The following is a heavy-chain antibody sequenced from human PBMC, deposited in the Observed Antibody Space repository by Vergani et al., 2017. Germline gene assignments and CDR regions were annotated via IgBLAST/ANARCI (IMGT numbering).Heavy chain of an antibody. Sequence: EVQLVESGGGLVKPGGSLRLSCAASGFTFSNAWMSWVRQAPGKGLEWVGRIKSKTDGGTTDYAAPVKGRFTISRDDSKNTLYLQMNSLKTEDTAVYYCTTDGHIGVVVPAALIARGNYYYYMDVWGKGTTVTVSS. CDR3: TTDGHIGVVVPAALIARGNYYYYMDV. D-gene: IGHD2-2*01. J-gene: IGHJ6*03. CDR1: GFTFSNAW. CDR2: IKSKTDGGTT. V-gene: IGHV3-15*01.